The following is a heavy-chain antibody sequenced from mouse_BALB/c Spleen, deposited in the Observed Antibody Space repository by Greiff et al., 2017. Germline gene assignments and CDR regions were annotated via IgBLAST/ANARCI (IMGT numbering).Heavy chain of an antibody. D-gene: IGHD2-1*01. CDR3: AKDIYGNYEGDAMDY. CDR1: GFTFTDYY. J-gene: IGHJ4*01. Sequence: EVKLVESGGGLVQPGGSLRLSCATSGFTFTDYYMSWVRQPPGKALEWLGFIRNKANGYTTEYSASVKGRFTISRDNSQSILYLQMNTLRAEDSATYYCAKDIYGNYEGDAMDYWGQGTSVTVSS. V-gene: IGHV7-3*02. CDR2: IRNKANGYTT.